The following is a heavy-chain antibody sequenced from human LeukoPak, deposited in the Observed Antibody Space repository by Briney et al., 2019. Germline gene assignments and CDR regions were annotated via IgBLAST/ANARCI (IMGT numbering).Heavy chain of an antibody. V-gene: IGHV4-30-2*01. CDR3: ARQRRYCSSTSCYFGYYGLDV. D-gene: IGHD2-2*01. Sequence: SETLSLTCAVSGGSISSGGYSWSWIRQPPGKGLEWIGYIYHSGSTYYNPSLKSRDTISVDRSKNQFSLKLSSVTAADTAVYYCARQRRYCSSTSCYFGYYGLDVWGQGTTVTVSS. CDR2: IYHSGST. CDR1: GGSISSGGYS. J-gene: IGHJ6*02.